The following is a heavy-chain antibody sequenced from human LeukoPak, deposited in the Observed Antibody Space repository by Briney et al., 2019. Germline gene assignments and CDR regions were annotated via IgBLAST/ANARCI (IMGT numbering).Heavy chain of an antibody. V-gene: IGHV3-23*01. CDR1: GFTLSSYA. J-gene: IGHJ4*02. D-gene: IGHD3/OR15-3a*01. CDR2: ISASGGST. CDR3: AKSLGSVSFYFGLDY. Sequence: PGGSLRLSCAASGFTLSSYAMSWVRQAPGKGLEWVSAISASGGSTYYADSVKGRFTISRDNSKNTLYLQMNSLRAEDTAVYYCAKSLGSVSFYFGLDYWGQGTLVTVSS.